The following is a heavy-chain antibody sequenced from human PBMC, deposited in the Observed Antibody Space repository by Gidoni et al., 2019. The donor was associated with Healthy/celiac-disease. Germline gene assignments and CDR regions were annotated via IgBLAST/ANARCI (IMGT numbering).Heavy chain of an antibody. V-gene: IGHV4-59*01. D-gene: IGHD5-12*01. Sequence: GYIYYSGSTNYNPSLKSRVTISVDTSKNQFSLKLSSVTAADTAVYYCARSMATITGPKTEGPLYAFDYWGQGTLVTVSS. CDR2: IYYSGST. J-gene: IGHJ4*02. CDR3: ARSMATITGPKTEGPLYAFDY.